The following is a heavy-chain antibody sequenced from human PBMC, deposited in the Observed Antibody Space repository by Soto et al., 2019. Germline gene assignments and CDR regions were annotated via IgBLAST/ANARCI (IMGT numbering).Heavy chain of an antibody. D-gene: IGHD2-2*01. Sequence: GGSLRLSCASSGLTFSIYAMNWVRQAPGKGLEWVSAISGSGGSTYYADSVKGRFTISRDNSKNTLYLQMNSLRAEDTAVYYCAKPEISTSWGNGPDYWGQGTLVTVSS. CDR2: ISGSGGST. J-gene: IGHJ4*02. V-gene: IGHV3-23*01. CDR1: GLTFSIYA. CDR3: AKPEISTSWGNGPDY.